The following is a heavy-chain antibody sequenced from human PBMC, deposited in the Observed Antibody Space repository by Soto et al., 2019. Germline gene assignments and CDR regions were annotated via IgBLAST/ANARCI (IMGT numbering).Heavy chain of an antibody. V-gene: IGHV3-30-3*01. CDR1: GFSFSSYA. D-gene: IGHD3-22*01. J-gene: IGHJ5*02. Sequence: QVRLVESGGGVVQPGRSLRLSCTASGFSFSSYAMYWFRQPPGKGLEWVAVISHDGINKHYADSVKGRVTVSRYNSSHALDLQLNSLRGADTAMYYCAREIYSSDYFVKWLGPWGQGTLVTVSS. CDR3: AREIYSSDYFVKWLGP. CDR2: ISHDGINK.